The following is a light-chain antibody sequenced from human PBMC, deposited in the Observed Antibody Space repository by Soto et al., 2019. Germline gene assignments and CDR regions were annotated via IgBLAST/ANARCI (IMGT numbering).Light chain of an antibody. CDR1: SSNIGSKT. CDR3: AAWDDSLNAVV. J-gene: IGLJ2*01. CDR2: SNN. V-gene: IGLV1-44*01. Sequence: LTQPPSASGTPGQRVTISCSGSSSNIGSKTVNWYQQLPGTAPKLLMYSNNQRPSGVPDRFSGSKSGTSASLAISGLQSEDEADYYCAAWDDSLNAVVIGGGTKLTVL.